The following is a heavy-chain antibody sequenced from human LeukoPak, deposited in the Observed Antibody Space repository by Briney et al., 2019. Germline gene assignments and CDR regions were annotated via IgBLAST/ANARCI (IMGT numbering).Heavy chain of an antibody. CDR1: GYTFTGYY. CDR3: ARGDYYGSGSYSANWFDP. Sequence: ATVNVSRKASGYTFTGYYMHSVPQAPGQRLEWMGWINPNSGGTNYAQKFQGRVTMTRDTSISTAYMELSRLRSDDTAVYYCARGDYYGSGSYSANWFDPWGQGTLVTVSS. J-gene: IGHJ5*02. CDR2: INPNSGGT. V-gene: IGHV1-2*02. D-gene: IGHD3-10*01.